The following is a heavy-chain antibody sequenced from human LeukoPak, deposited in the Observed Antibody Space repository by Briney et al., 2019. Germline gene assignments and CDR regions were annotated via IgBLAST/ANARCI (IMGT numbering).Heavy chain of an antibody. CDR2: IIPIFGTA. V-gene: IGHV1-69*01. Sequence: SVKVSCKASGGSFSSYAISLVRQAPGRGLEWMGGIIPIFGTANYAQKFQGRVTITADESTSTAYMELSSLRSEDTAVYYCARESTRGSGAEPVNWFGPWGQGILVTVSS. CDR1: GGSFSSYA. D-gene: IGHD3-10*01. CDR3: ARESTRGSGAEPVNWFGP. J-gene: IGHJ5*02.